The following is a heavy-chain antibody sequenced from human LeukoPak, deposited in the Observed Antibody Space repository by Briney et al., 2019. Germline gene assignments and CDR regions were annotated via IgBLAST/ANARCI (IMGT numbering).Heavy chain of an antibody. CDR2: IYHTGTT. V-gene: IGHV4-38-2*02. CDR1: GNSISSGYY. CDR3: ARGRGWYYDSSGYPDY. D-gene: IGHD3-22*01. J-gene: IGHJ4*02. Sequence: SETLSLTCTVSGNSISSGYYWGWIRQPPGKGLEWIGIIYHTGTTYYNSSLKSRVTISVDTSKNQFSLKLSSVTAADTAVYYCARGRGWYYDSSGYPDYWGQGTLVTVSS.